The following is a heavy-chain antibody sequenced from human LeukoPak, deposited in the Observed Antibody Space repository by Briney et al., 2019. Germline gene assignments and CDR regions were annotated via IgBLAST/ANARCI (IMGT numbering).Heavy chain of an antibody. J-gene: IGHJ4*02. CDR1: GFTFSTYA. Sequence: PGGSLRLSCAASGFTFSTYAISWVRQAPGEGLEWVSTITGGDGGTYYADSVKGRFTISRDDSKHTVYLEMNSLRAEDRAVYYCARRLLVGTTVRPYFDYRGQGTLVTVSS. CDR2: ITGGDGGT. CDR3: ARRLLVGTTVRPYFDY. V-gene: IGHV3-23*01. D-gene: IGHD1-26*01.